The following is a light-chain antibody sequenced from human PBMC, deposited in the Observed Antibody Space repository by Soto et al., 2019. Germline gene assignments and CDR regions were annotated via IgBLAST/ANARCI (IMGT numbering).Light chain of an antibody. CDR2: EAS. J-gene: IGKJ1*01. Sequence: DIQMTQSPSSVSASVGDRVTIICRASRSVDKWLAWYQQKSGKAPKLLIYEASHLQSGVPSRFGGSGSGTEFTLTINNLQPEDVASYYCQQYYSFWTFGQGTKVDIK. V-gene: IGKV1-5*02. CDR1: RSVDKW. CDR3: QQYYSFWT.